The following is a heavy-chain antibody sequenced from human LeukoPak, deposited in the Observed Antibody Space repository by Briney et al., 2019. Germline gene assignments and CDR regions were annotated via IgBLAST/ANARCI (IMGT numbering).Heavy chain of an antibody. J-gene: IGHJ4*02. D-gene: IGHD3-9*01. Sequence: ASVKVSCKASGYTFTSYDINWVRQATGQGLEWMGWMNPNSGNTGYAQKFQGRVTMTRDTSTSTVYMELSSLRSEDTAVYYCAREGGVRYFDWLPTNFDYWGQGTLVTVSS. CDR1: GYTFTSYD. V-gene: IGHV1-8*02. CDR3: AREGGVRYFDWLPTNFDY. CDR2: MNPNSGNT.